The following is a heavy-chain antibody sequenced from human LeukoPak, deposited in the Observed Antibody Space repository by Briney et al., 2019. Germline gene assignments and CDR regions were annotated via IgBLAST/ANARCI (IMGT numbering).Heavy chain of an antibody. V-gene: IGHV3-20*04. CDR1: GFTFDDYG. J-gene: IGHJ4*02. CDR2: INWNGGST. Sequence: PGGSLRLSCAASGFTFDDYGMNWVRQAPGKGLEWVSGINWNGGSTDYADSVKGRFTISRDNSKNTLYLQMNGLRAEDTAVYYCARDAGQLVLGYWGQGTLVTVSS. CDR3: ARDAGQLVLGY. D-gene: IGHD6-6*01.